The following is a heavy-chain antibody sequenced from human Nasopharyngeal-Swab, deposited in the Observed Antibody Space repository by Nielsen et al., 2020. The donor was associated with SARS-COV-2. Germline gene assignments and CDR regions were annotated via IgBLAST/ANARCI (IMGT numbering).Heavy chain of an antibody. D-gene: IGHD3-10*01. CDR3: ARDRGGLLWFGELPTYFDY. V-gene: IGHV3-48*03. Sequence: VRQAPGKGLEWVSYISSSGSTIYYAGSVKGRFTISRDNAKNSLYLQMNSLRAEDTAVYYCARDRGGLLWFGELPTYFDYWGQGTLVTVSS. CDR2: ISSSGSTI. J-gene: IGHJ4*02.